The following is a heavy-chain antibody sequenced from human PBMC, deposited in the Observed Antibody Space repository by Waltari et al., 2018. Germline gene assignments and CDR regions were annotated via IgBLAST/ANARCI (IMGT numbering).Heavy chain of an antibody. CDR3: ARPGEGPSSH. J-gene: IGHJ4*02. CDR1: GIIVSANY. V-gene: IGHV3-53*01. D-gene: IGHD4-17*01. CDR2: IYSAGRT. Sequence: EVQLVESGGGLIQPGGSLRLCCAASGIIVSANYRNWVRQAPGKGPQWVSVIYSAGRTYYADSVKGRFTISRDNTKNTVYLQMNNLKTEDTAVYYCARPGEGPSSHWGQGTLVTVSS.